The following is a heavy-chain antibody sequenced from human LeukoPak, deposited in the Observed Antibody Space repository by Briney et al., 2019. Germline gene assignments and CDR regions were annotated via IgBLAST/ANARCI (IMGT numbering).Heavy chain of an antibody. CDR3: ARDQGSPGYCSGGSCPIGY. Sequence: GGSLRLSCAASEFTFSSYAIHWVRQAPGKGLEYVSAISSNGGSTYYANSVKGRFTISRDNSKNTLYLQMGSLRAEDMAVYYCARDQGSPGYCSGGSCPIGYWGQGTLVIVSS. V-gene: IGHV3-64*01. D-gene: IGHD2-15*01. CDR1: EFTFSSYA. CDR2: ISSNGGST. J-gene: IGHJ4*02.